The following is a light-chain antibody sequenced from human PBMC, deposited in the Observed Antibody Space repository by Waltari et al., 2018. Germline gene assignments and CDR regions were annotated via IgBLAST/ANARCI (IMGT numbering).Light chain of an antibody. CDR2: EVS. CDR3: FSYAGSSFL. CDR1: SSDVGGNNY. V-gene: IGLV2-8*01. J-gene: IGLJ2*01. Sequence: QSALTPPPSASGSPGQSVTISCTGTSSDVGGNNYVSWYQQHPGKAPKLLIYEVSQRPSGVPDRFSGSKSGNTASLTVSGLQAEDEAYYYCFSYAGSSFLFGGGTKLTVL.